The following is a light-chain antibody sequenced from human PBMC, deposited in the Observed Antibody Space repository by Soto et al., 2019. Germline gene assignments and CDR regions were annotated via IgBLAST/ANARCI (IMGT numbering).Light chain of an antibody. CDR2: DAS. V-gene: IGKV1-5*01. CDR3: QQYNSFWT. CDR1: QSISNW. J-gene: IGKJ1*01. Sequence: DIQMTQSPSTLSASVGDRVTITCRASQSISNWLAWYQQKPGKAPRLLIYDASYLERGVPSRFSGSGSGKEFTLTISDLQPDDLATYYCQQYNSFWTFGQGTKVEI.